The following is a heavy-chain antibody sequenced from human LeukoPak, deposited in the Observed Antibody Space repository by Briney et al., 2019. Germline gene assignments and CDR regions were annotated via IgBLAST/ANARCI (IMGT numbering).Heavy chain of an antibody. CDR2: ISAYNGNT. Sequence: GASVKVSCKASGYTFTSYGISWVRQAPGQGLEWMGWISAYNGNTNYARKLQGRVTMTTDTSTSTAYMELRSLRSDDTAVYYCARTPWVGYCSSTSCPEYNWFDPWGQGTLVTVSS. CDR3: ARTPWVGYCSSTSCPEYNWFDP. V-gene: IGHV1-18*04. CDR1: GYTFTSYG. J-gene: IGHJ5*02. D-gene: IGHD2-2*01.